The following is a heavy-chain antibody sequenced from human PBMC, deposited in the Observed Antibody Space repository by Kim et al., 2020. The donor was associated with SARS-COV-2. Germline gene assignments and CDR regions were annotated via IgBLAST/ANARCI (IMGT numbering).Heavy chain of an antibody. Sequence: ASVKVSCKASGYTFTGYHMHWVRQAPGQGFEWMGWINPNSGGANYAQKFQGRVTMTRDTSISTAYMELSSLRSDDTAIYYCAREDPRTGTSSDWFDPWGQGTLVTVSS. CDR1: GYTFTGYH. CDR3: AREDPRTGTSSDWFDP. V-gene: IGHV1-2*02. CDR2: INPNSGGA. D-gene: IGHD1-7*01. J-gene: IGHJ5*02.